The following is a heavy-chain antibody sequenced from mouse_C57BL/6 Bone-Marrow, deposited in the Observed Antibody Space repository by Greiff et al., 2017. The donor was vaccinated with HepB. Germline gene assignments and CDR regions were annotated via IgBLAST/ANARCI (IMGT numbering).Heavy chain of an antibody. D-gene: IGHD2-4*01. CDR3: ARRDYPRNAMDY. J-gene: IGHJ4*01. Sequence: QVTLKESGPGILQSSQTLSLTCSFSGFSLSTSGMGVSWIRQPSGKGLEWLAHIYWDDDKRYNPSLKRRLTISKDTSRNQVFLKITSVDTADTATYYCARRDYPRNAMDYWGQGTSVTVSS. CDR1: GFSLSTSGMG. V-gene: IGHV8-12*01. CDR2: IYWDDDK.